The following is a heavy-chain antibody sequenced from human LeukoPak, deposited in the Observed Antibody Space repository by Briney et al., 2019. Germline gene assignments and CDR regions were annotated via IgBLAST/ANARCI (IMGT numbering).Heavy chain of an antibody. J-gene: IGHJ6*03. CDR3: SYCSSTSCLYYYYMDV. Sequence: PSETLSLTCTVSGYSISSGYYWGWIRQPPGKGLEWIGSIYHSGSTYYNPSLKSRVTISVDTSKNQFSLKLSSVTAADTAVYYCSYCSSTSCLYYYYMDVWGKGTTVTVS. D-gene: IGHD2-2*01. CDR2: IYHSGST. CDR1: GYSISSGYY. V-gene: IGHV4-38-2*02.